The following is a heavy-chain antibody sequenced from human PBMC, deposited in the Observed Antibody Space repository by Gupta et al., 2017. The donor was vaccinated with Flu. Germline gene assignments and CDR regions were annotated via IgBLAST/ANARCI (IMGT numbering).Heavy chain of an antibody. V-gene: IGHV1-2*02. Sequence: QVQLVQSGAGVKRPAASVTVSCKASGYRFTGYYLHWVRQVPGQGLEWMGWINPNSGGTTYAQKFQGRVTMTRDKSISTAYLDLSDLSSDDTAVYYCARLIKRLPDLYLGYFDNWGQGALVTVSS. CDR3: ARLIKRLPDLYLGYFDN. D-gene: IGHD7-27*01. CDR1: GYRFTGYY. J-gene: IGHJ4*02. CDR2: INPNSGGT.